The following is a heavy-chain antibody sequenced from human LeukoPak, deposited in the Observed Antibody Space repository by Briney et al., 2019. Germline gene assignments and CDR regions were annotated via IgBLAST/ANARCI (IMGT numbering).Heavy chain of an antibody. CDR2: IYYSGST. D-gene: IGHD3-10*01. V-gene: IGHV4-59*01. CDR1: GGSISSYY. Sequence: PSETLSLTCTVPGGSISSYYWSWIRQPPGKGLEWIGYIYYSGSTNYNPSLKSRVTISVDTSKNQFSLKLSSVTAADTAVYYCARLGGVVGSGSSKWFDPWGQGTLSPSPQ. J-gene: IGHJ5*02. CDR3: ARLGGVVGSGSSKWFDP.